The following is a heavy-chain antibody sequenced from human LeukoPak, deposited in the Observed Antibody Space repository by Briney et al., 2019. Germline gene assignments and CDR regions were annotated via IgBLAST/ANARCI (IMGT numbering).Heavy chain of an antibody. Sequence: SETLSLTCAVYGGSFSGYYWSWIRQPPGEGLEWIGEINHSESTNYNPSLKSRVTISLDTSKNQFSLKLSSVTAADTAVYYCASMATINSFDYWGQGTLVTVSS. CDR1: GGSFSGYY. CDR2: INHSEST. V-gene: IGHV4-34*01. J-gene: IGHJ4*02. CDR3: ASMATINSFDY. D-gene: IGHD5-24*01.